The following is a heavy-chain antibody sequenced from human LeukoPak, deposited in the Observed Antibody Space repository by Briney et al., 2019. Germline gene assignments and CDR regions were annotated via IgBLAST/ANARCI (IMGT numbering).Heavy chain of an antibody. D-gene: IGHD2-15*01. J-gene: IGHJ4*02. CDR2: IIPMFGTA. V-gene: IGHV1-69*13. CDR1: GGTFSSNA. Sequence: SVKVSCKASGGTFSSNAISWVRHAPGQGLEWMGGIIPMFGTANYAQKFQGRVTITADESTSTAYMELSSLRSEDTAVYYCARIEGGTFTYDYWGQGTLVTVSS. CDR3: ARIEGGTFTYDY.